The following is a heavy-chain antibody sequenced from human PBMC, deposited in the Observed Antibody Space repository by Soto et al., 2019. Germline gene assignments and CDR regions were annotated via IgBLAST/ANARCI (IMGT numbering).Heavy chain of an antibody. CDR2: IIPIFGTA. Sequence: SVKVSCKASGGTFSSYAISWVRQAPGQGLEWMGGIIPIFGTANYAQKFQGRVTITADKSTSTAYMELSSLRPEDTAVYYCARGGRNYYDSSGNLGYWGQGTLVTVSS. D-gene: IGHD3-22*01. V-gene: IGHV1-69*06. CDR1: GGTFSSYA. J-gene: IGHJ4*02. CDR3: ARGGRNYYDSSGNLGY.